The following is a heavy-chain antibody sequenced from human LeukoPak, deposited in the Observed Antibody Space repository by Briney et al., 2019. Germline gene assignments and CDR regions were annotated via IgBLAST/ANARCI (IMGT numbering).Heavy chain of an antibody. D-gene: IGHD3-22*01. V-gene: IGHV3-23*01. CDR2: ISNSGGST. CDR1: GFTFITYA. J-gene: IGHJ3*01. CDR3: ARVFRSSGYYYP. Sequence: PGGSLRLSCAASGFTFITYAMTWVRQAPGKGLEWVSSISNSGGSTYYADSVRGRFTISRDNSKNTLYLQMNSLRAEDTAVYYCARVFRSSGYYYPWGQGTMVTVSS.